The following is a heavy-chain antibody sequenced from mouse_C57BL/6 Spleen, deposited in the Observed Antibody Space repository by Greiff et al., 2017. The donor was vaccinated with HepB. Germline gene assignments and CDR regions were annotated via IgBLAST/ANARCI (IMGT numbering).Heavy chain of an antibody. Sequence: DVMLVESGGGLVQPKGSLKLSCAASGFSFNTYAMNWVRQAPGKGLEWVARIRSKSNNYATYYADSVKDRFTISRDDTESMLYLQMNNLKTEDTAMYYGVRELLLDYWGQGTTLTVSS. D-gene: IGHD2-12*01. V-gene: IGHV10-1*01. J-gene: IGHJ2*01. CDR2: IRSKSNNYAT. CDR3: VRELLLDY. CDR1: GFSFNTYA.